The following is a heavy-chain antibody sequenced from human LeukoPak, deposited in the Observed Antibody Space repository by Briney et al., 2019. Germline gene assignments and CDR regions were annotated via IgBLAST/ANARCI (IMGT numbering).Heavy chain of an antibody. J-gene: IGHJ4*02. CDR2: IKQDGGEN. CDR1: GFTFSNYW. Sequence: GGSLRLSCAASGFTFSNYWMSWVRQAPGRGLEWVANIKQDGGENSYVDSVKGRFTISRDNAKNSLYLQMNSLRAEDTAVYYCARYFLTGYSSGWHISDYWGQGTLVTVSS. CDR3: ARYFLTGYSSGWHISDY. V-gene: IGHV3-7*01. D-gene: IGHD6-19*01.